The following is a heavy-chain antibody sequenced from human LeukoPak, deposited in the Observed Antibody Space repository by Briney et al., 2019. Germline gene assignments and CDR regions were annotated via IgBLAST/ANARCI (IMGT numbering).Heavy chain of an antibody. CDR1: GGSISSSSYY. Sequence: SETLSLTCTVSGGSISSSSYYWGWIRQPPGKGLEWIGSIYYSGSTYYNPSLKSRVTISVDTSKNQFSLKLSSVTAADTAVYYCARDSGIAASTGWGQGTLVTVSS. CDR2: IYYSGST. V-gene: IGHV4-39*02. D-gene: IGHD6-13*01. J-gene: IGHJ4*02. CDR3: ARDSGIAASTG.